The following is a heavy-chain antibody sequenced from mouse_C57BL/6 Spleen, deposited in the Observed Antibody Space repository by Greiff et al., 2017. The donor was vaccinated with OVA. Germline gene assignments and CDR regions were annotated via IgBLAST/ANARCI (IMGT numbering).Heavy chain of an antibody. D-gene: IGHD1-1*01. CDR2: INPNNGGT. CDR3: ARSPHYYGSSYGDYFDY. V-gene: IGHV1-18*01. Sequence: VQLQQSGPELVKPGASVKIPCKASGYTFTDYNMDWVKQSHGKSLEWIGDINPNNGGTIYNQKFKGKATLTVDKSSSTAYMELRSLTSEDTAVYYCARSPHYYGSSYGDYFDYWGQGTTLTVSS. CDR1: GYTFTDYN. J-gene: IGHJ2*01.